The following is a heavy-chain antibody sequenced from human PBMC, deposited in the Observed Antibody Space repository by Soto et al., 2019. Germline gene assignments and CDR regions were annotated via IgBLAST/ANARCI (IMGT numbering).Heavy chain of an antibody. CDR2: IYYSGST. V-gene: IGHV4-31*03. Sequence: SETLSLTCTVSGGSISSGGYYWSWIRQHPGKGLEWIGYIYYSGSTYYNPSLKSRVTISVDTSKNQFSLKLSSVTAADTAVYYCARDHRERGRYDSSAPVDYYYGIDVWGQGTPVTVSS. CDR3: ARDHRERGRYDSSAPVDYYYGIDV. D-gene: IGHD3-22*01. J-gene: IGHJ6*02. CDR1: GGSISSGGYY.